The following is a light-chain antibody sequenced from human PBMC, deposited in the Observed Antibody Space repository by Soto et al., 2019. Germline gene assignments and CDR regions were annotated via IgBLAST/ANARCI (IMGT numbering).Light chain of an antibody. J-gene: IGLJ1*01. V-gene: IGLV1-44*01. Sequence: QSVLPQTPSASGAPGQKVVISCSGSDSDVGTNSVNWYQQVPGAAPKLLIYINNKRPAGVPDRFSGSKSGTSASLAISGLRSEDEADYYCAAWDDTLPGYVFGSGTKVTAL. CDR3: AAWDDTLPGYV. CDR1: DSDVGTNS. CDR2: INN.